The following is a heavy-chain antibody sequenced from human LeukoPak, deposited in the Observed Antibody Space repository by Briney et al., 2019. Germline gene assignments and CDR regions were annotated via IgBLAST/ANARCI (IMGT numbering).Heavy chain of an antibody. CDR1: GFTFSSYG. Sequence: GGSLRLSCAASGFTFSSYGIHWVRRAPGKGLEWVAFIQNDGSNKYYADSVKGRFTISRDNSKNTLFLQMSSLRDDDTAVYYCARDRGYYSFDYWGQGTLVTVSS. J-gene: IGHJ4*02. CDR2: IQNDGSNK. CDR3: ARDRGYYSFDY. D-gene: IGHD3-3*01. V-gene: IGHV3-30*02.